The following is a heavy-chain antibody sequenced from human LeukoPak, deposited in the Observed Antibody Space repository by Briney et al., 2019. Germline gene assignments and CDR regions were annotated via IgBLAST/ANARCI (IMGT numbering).Heavy chain of an antibody. Sequence: GGSLRLSCAASGFTFSSYGMHWVRQAPGKGLEWVAVISYDRSNKYYADSVKGRFTISRDNSKNTLYLQMNSLRAEDTAVYYCAKDYCSSTSCQPYFQHWGQGTLVTVSS. V-gene: IGHV3-30*18. CDR3: AKDYCSSTSCQPYFQH. CDR1: GFTFSSYG. J-gene: IGHJ1*01. CDR2: ISYDRSNK. D-gene: IGHD2-2*01.